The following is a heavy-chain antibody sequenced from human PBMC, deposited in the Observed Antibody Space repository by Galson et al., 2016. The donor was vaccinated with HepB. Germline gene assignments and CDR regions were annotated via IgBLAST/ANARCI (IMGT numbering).Heavy chain of an antibody. Sequence: SLRLSCAASGFSFSSYAMGWVRQAPGKGLEWVSSISFNGVRTYYPDSVKDRFTISRDNSKNTLYLQMNSLRAEDTALYYCAKESGPGDYSEYGGQGTLVTASP. J-gene: IGHJ4*02. CDR2: ISFNGVRT. CDR1: GFSFSSYA. D-gene: IGHD3-3*01. V-gene: IGHV3-23*01. CDR3: AKESGPGDYSEY.